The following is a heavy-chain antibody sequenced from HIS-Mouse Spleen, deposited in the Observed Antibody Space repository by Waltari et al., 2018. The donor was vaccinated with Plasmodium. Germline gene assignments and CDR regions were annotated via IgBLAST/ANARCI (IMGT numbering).Heavy chain of an antibody. Sequence: QVQLVQSGAEVKKPGASVKVSCKASGYTFTSYYMHWVRQAPGQGLEWMGIIHPCGGSTSDSQKVQVRVTMTRDTSTSTVYMELSSLRSEDTAVYYCARDLFRIGVAGTEYYYGMDVWGQGTTVTVSS. D-gene: IGHD6-19*01. CDR2: IHPCGGST. CDR3: ARDLFRIGVAGTEYYYGMDV. J-gene: IGHJ6*02. V-gene: IGHV1-46*01. CDR1: GYTFTSYY.